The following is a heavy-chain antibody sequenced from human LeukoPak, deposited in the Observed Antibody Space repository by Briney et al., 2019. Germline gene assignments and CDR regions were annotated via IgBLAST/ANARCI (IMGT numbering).Heavy chain of an antibody. CDR1: GYTFTSYG. CDR3: ARELYCSSTSCYSDYYYYGMDV. Sequence: ASVKVSCKASGYTFTSYGISWVRQAPGQGLEWMGWISAYNGNTNYAQKLQGRVTMTTDTSTSTVYMELRSLRSDDTAVYYCARELYCSSTSCYSDYYYYGMDVWGQGTTVTVSS. CDR2: ISAYNGNT. D-gene: IGHD2-2*01. J-gene: IGHJ6*02. V-gene: IGHV1-18*01.